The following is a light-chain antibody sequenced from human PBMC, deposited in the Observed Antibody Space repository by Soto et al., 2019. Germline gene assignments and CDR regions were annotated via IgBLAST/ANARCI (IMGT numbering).Light chain of an antibody. CDR3: QQYGSSGT. Sequence: EKVLKHSPGALSLYPGERATLSCRASQSVSNNYLAWYQQKPGQAPRLLIYGASNRATGIPDRFSGSGSGTDFTLTISRLEPEDFAVYYCQQYGSSGTFGQGTKVAI. CDR2: GAS. V-gene: IGKV3-20*01. CDR1: QSVSNNY. J-gene: IGKJ1*01.